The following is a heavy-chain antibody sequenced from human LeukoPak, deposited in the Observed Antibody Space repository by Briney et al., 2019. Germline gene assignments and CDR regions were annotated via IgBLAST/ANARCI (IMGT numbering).Heavy chain of an antibody. CDR2: IYYSGTT. CDR1: GGSITSNCYY. D-gene: IGHD3-3*01. Sequence: PSETLSLTCIVSGGSITSNCYYWGWIRQPPGKGLEWIGSIYYSGTTYYNPSLKRRVTISVDTSNTQFSLKLGSVTAADTAVYYCARHKPHYEFWSGYYGGNWFDPWGEGTLVTVSS. J-gene: IGHJ5*02. V-gene: IGHV4-39*01. CDR3: ARHKPHYEFWSGYYGGNWFDP.